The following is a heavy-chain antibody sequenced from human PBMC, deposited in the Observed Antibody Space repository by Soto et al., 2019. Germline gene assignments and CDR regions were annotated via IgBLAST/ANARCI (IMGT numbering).Heavy chain of an antibody. CDR3: ARASVYSGSQTFYGVDV. J-gene: IGHJ6*02. V-gene: IGHV3-30-3*01. Sequence: VQLLESGGGLVQPGGSLRLSCAASAFTFRNYAMHWVRQAPGKGLEWVAVISHDGSNKYYADSVTGRFTISRDNSKNALYLQMNSLRAEDTAVYYCARASVYSGSQTFYGVDVWGQGTTVTVSS. CDR2: ISHDGSNK. D-gene: IGHD1-26*01. CDR1: AFTFRNYA.